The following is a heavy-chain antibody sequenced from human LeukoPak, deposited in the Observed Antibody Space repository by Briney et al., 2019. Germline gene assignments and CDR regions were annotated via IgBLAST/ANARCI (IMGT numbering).Heavy chain of an antibody. V-gene: IGHV3-23*01. J-gene: IGHJ4*02. CDR3: AKLGQLVPEN. D-gene: IGHD6-6*01. Sequence: GGSLRLSCAASGFTFSSYAMAWVRLAPGRGLEWVSTISGSSTSTYYADSVKGRFTISRDNSENALSLQMNSLRAEDTAVYYCAKLGQLVPENWGQGALVTVSS. CDR1: GFTFSSYA. CDR2: ISGSSTST.